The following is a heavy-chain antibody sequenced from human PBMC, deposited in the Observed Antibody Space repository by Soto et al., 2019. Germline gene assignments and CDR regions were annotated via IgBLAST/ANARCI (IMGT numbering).Heavy chain of an antibody. Sequence: GGSLRLSCAASGFAFSSYNMNWVRRAPGKGLEWVSYISSRSSTIFYTDSVRGRFTVSRDNAKNSLYLQMSSLRDEDTAVYYCVKDEVPCSSTTCFYGPFDYWGQGTLVTVSS. CDR3: VKDEVPCSSTTCFYGPFDY. V-gene: IGHV3-48*02. CDR1: GFAFSSYN. D-gene: IGHD2-2*01. CDR2: ISSRSSTI. J-gene: IGHJ4*02.